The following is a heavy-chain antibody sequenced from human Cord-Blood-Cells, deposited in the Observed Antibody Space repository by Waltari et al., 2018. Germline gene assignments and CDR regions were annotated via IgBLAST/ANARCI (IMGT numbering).Heavy chain of an antibody. CDR2: ISAYNGNT. V-gene: IGHV1-18*01. D-gene: IGHD5-18*01. J-gene: IGHJ3*02. CDR1: GYTFTSYG. CDR3: ARQSGLGYSYGYGAFDI. Sequence: SVKVSCKASGYTFTSYGISWVRQAPGQGLEWMGWISAYNGNTNYAQKLQGRVTMTTDTSTSTAYMELRSLRSDDTAMYYCARQSGLGYSYGYGAFDIWGQGTMVTVSS.